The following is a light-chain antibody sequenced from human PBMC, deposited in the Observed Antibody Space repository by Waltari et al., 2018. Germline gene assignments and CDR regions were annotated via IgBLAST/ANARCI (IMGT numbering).Light chain of an antibody. CDR1: QSVLYSSNNKNC. CDR3: MQARQTPYT. Sequence: DIVMTQSPDSLAVSLGERATINCKSSQSVLYSSNNKNCLAWYQQKPGQPPKLLIYWASTRESGVPDMCSGDASGTQFTLRISRVEAEDVGVYYCMQARQTPYTFGQGTKLEIK. V-gene: IGKV4-1*01. CDR2: WAS. J-gene: IGKJ2*01.